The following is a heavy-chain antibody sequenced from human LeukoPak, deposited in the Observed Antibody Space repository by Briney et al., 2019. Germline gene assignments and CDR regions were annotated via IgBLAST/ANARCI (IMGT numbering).Heavy chain of an antibody. CDR1: GGSIRGYY. V-gene: IGHV4-59*08. Sequence: SETLSLTCTVSGGSIRGYYWSWIRQPPGKGLEWIGSIYYSGSTNYNPSLMSRVTISVDTYKHQFSLKLSAVTAADTAVYYCARHEFDSGSLPYFDYWGQGILVTVSS. D-gene: IGHD3-10*01. J-gene: IGHJ4*02. CDR3: ARHEFDSGSLPYFDY. CDR2: IYYSGST.